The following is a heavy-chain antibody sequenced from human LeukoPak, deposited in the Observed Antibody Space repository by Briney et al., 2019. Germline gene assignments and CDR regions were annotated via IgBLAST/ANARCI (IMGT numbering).Heavy chain of an antibody. CDR2: ISSSSSYI. Sequence: PGGSLRLSCAASGFTVSSNYMSWVRQAPGKGLEWVSSISSSSSYIYYADSVKGRFTISRDNAKNSLYLQMNSLRAEDTAVYYCARVLGSRIAAPKDFDYWGQGTLVTVSS. D-gene: IGHD6-6*01. CDR3: ARVLGSRIAAPKDFDY. CDR1: GFTVSSNY. J-gene: IGHJ4*02. V-gene: IGHV3-21*01.